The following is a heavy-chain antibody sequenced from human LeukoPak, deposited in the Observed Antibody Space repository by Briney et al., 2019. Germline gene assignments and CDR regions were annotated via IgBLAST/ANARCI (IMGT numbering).Heavy chain of an antibody. V-gene: IGHV3-11*01. D-gene: IGHD3-22*01. CDR2: ISSSGSTK. CDR3: ARDVFLYDSSGYYPPGPFDP. CDR1: GFTFSDYY. J-gene: IGHJ5*02. Sequence: GGSLRLSCAASGFTFSDYYMFWIRQAPGKGLEWVSYISSSGSTKYYADSVKGRFTISRDNAKNSLYLQMNSLRAEDTAVYYCARDVFLYDSSGYYPPGPFDPWGQGTLVTVSS.